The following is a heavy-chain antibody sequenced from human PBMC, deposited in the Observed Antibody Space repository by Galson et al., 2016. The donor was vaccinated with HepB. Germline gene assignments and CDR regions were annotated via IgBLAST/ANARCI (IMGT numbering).Heavy chain of an antibody. CDR3: ARQGDRSGWSHDD. Sequence: QSGAEVKKPGESLRISCKGSEYIFTNYRIGWVRQMPGKGLEWMGRINPTNSDARYSPSFQGQVTISADKSISTAYLQWSSLKVSDTGMYYCARQGDRSGWSHDDWGQGTLVTVSA. V-gene: IGHV5-51*01. CDR1: EYIFTNYR. CDR2: INPTNSDA. J-gene: IGHJ4*02. D-gene: IGHD6-19*01.